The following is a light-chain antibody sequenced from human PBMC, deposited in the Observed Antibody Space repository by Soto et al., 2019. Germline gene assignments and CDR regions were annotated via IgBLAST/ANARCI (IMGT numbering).Light chain of an antibody. CDR3: QQSYSTTWT. CDR2: AAS. CDR1: QSISSY. J-gene: IGKJ1*01. V-gene: IGKV1-39*01. Sequence: DIQMTQSPSSLSASVGDRVTITCRASQSISSYLNWYQPKPGKAHKLLIYAASSLQSGVPSRCSGSGSGTYFTHTISSLQPEDFATYDCQQSYSTTWTFGQGTKVEIK.